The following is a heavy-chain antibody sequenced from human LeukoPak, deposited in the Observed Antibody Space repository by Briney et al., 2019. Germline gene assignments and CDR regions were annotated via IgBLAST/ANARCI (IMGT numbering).Heavy chain of an antibody. J-gene: IGHJ4*02. CDR1: GGSISSYY. D-gene: IGHD6-6*01. CDR3: ARAYSSSSNFDY. V-gene: IGHV4-59*01. Sequence: SSETLSLTCTVSGGSISSYYWSWIRQPPGKGLEWIGYIYYSGGTNYNPSLKSRVTISVDTSKNQFSLKLRSVTAADTAVYYCARAYSSSSNFDYWGQGTLVTVSS. CDR2: IYYSGGT.